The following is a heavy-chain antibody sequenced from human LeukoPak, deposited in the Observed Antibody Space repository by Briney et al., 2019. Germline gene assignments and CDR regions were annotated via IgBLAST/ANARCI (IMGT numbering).Heavy chain of an antibody. CDR2: IYYSGST. D-gene: IGHD3-22*01. J-gene: IGHJ4*02. CDR3: ARHAGDSSGYSYFDY. Sequence: SETLSLTRTVSGGSISSYYWSWIRQPPGKGLEWIGYIYYSGSTNYNPSLKSRVTISVDTSKNQFSLKLSSVTAADTAVYYCARHAGDSSGYSYFDYWGQGTLVTVSS. V-gene: IGHV4-59*08. CDR1: GGSISSYY.